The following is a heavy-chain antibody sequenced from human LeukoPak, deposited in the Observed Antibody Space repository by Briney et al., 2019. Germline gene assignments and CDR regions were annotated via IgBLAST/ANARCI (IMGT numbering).Heavy chain of an antibody. CDR1: GYTLTGLS. D-gene: IGHD3-10*01. V-gene: IGHV1-24*01. CDR3: ATALAFPPMVRGVYYYYYYGMDV. J-gene: IGHJ6*02. CDR2: FDPEDGET. Sequence: ASVKVSCKVSGYTLTGLSMHWVRQAPGKGLEWMGGFDPEDGETIYAQKFQGRVTMTEDTSTDTAYMELSSLRSEDTAVYYCATALAFPPMVRGVYYYYYYGMDVWGQGTTVTVSS.